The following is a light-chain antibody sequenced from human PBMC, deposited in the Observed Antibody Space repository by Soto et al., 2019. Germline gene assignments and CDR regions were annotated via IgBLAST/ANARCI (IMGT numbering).Light chain of an antibody. CDR3: QQHHTWRPIT. V-gene: IGKV3-15*01. Sequence: EVVMTQSPATLSVSPGERATLSCRASQSVSSKLAWYQQKPVQAPSLLIDVASTRASVSRARFSGSGSGTEFTPTISSLQSEDFAVYYCQQHHTWRPITFGQGTRLEIK. CDR1: QSVSSK. J-gene: IGKJ5*01. CDR2: VAS.